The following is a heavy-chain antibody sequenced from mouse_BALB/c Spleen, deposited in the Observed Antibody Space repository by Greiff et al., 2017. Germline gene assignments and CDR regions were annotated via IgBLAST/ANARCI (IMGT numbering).Heavy chain of an antibody. CDR2: ISYDGSN. J-gene: IGHJ4*01. D-gene: IGHD1-1*01. Sequence: EVKLMESGPGLVKPSQSLSLTCSVTGYSITSGYYWNWIRQFPGNKLEWMGYISYDGSNNYNPSLKNRISITRDTSKNQFFLKLNSVTTEDTATYYCARDTLITTVVATDAMDYWGQGTSVTVSS. V-gene: IGHV3-6*02. CDR1: GYSITSGYY. CDR3: ARDTLITTVVATDAMDY.